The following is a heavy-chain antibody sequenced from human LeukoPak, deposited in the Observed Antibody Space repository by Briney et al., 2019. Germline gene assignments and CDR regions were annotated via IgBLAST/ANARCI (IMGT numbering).Heavy chain of an antibody. CDR1: GFTFQNAW. Sequence: PGGSLRLSCAASGFTFQNAWMTWVRQAPGKGPEWVSRVKSKTDGGTTDYAVPVTGRFAISRDDSKNTVYLEMNSLKTEDTAVYYCATVGENRSGYYYWGQGTLVTVSS. V-gene: IGHV3-15*07. J-gene: IGHJ4*02. CDR3: ATVGENRSGYYY. D-gene: IGHD6-19*01. CDR2: VKSKTDGGTT.